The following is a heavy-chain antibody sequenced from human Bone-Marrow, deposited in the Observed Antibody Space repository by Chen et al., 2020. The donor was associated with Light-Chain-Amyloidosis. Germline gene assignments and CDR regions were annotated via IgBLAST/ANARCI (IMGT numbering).Heavy chain of an antibody. Sequence: EVQLVESGGGLVQPGGSLRLSCAAPGLPFSSYWLSWVRQAPGKGLEWVANIKQDGSEKYYVDSVKGRFTISRDNAKNSLYLQMNSLRAEDTAVYYCAREGRYITMVRGVIRYYYYMDVWGKGTTVTVSS. J-gene: IGHJ6*03. V-gene: IGHV3-7*01. D-gene: IGHD3-10*01. CDR1: GLPFSSYW. CDR2: IKQDGSEK. CDR3: AREGRYITMVRGVIRYYYYMDV.